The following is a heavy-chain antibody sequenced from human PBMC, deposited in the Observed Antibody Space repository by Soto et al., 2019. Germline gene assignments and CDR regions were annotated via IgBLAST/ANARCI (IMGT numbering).Heavy chain of an antibody. CDR2: IIPIFGTA. Sequence: QVPLVQSGAEVKKPGSSVKVSCKASGGTFSSYAISWVRQAPGQGLEWMGGIIPIFGTANYAQKFQGRVTITGDESTSTAYMELSSLRSEDTAVYYCVRDNMQPLSSNFNYYGMDVWGQGTTVIVSS. CDR1: GGTFSSYA. D-gene: IGHD6-13*01. CDR3: VRDNMQPLSSNFNYYGMDV. V-gene: IGHV1-69*01. J-gene: IGHJ6*02.